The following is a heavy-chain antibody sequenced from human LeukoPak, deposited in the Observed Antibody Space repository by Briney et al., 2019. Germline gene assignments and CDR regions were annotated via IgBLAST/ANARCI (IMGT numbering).Heavy chain of an antibody. Sequence: SETLSLTCTVSGGSISSYYWSWIRQPPGKGLEWIGYIYYSGSTIYNPSLKSRVTISVDTSKNQFSLKLSSVTAADTAVYYCARGPYCSSTSCFYYYYYMDVWGKGTTVTVSS. CDR1: GGSISSYY. J-gene: IGHJ6*03. D-gene: IGHD2-2*01. CDR2: IYYSGST. CDR3: ARGPYCSSTSCFYYYYYMDV. V-gene: IGHV4-59*01.